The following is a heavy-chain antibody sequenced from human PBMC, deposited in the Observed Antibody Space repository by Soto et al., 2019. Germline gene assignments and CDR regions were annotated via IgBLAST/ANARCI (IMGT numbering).Heavy chain of an antibody. J-gene: IGHJ6*02. V-gene: IGHV3-9*01. CDR2: ISWNSGSI. CDR1: GFTFDDYA. Sequence: GGSLRLSCVVSGFTFDDYAMHWVRQAPGKGLEWVSGISWNSGSIGYADSVKGRFTISRDNAKNSLYLQMNSLRAEDTALYYCAKGRSYYYYYGVDVWAQGTTVTVSS. CDR3: AKGRSYYYYYGVDV.